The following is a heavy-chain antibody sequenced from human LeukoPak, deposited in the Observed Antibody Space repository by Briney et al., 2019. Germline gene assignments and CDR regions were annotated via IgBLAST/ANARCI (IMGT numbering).Heavy chain of an antibody. CDR1: GFTFSGSA. V-gene: IGHV3-30*04. Sequence: PGGSLRLSCAASGFTFSGSAMHWVRQAPGKGLEWVAVISYDGSNKYYADSVKGRFTISRDNFKNTLYLQMNSLRTEDTAVYHCARGMWQWLVGIDYWGQGTLVTVSS. CDR2: ISYDGSNK. CDR3: ARGMWQWLVGIDY. D-gene: IGHD6-19*01. J-gene: IGHJ4*02.